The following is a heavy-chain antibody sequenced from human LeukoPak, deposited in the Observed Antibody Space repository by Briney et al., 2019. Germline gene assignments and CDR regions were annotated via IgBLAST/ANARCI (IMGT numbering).Heavy chain of an antibody. CDR1: GFTFSSYE. J-gene: IGHJ5*02. CDR3: ARRTGTTISWFDP. CDR2: ISSSGSTI. D-gene: IGHD1-7*01. Sequence: GGSLRLSCAASGFTFSSYEMNWVRQAPGKGLEWVSYISSSGSTIYYADSVKGRFTISRDNAKNSLYLQINSLRAEDTAVYYCARRTGTTISWFDPWGQGTLVTVSS. V-gene: IGHV3-48*03.